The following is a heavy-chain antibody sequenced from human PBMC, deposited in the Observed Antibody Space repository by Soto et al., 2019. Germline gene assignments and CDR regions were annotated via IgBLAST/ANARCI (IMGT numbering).Heavy chain of an antibody. CDR1: GCTLNHAW. CDR2: IKSKANGGTA. J-gene: IGHJ6*04. CDR3: ITTYSGTPARRYLDL. V-gene: IGHV3-15*01. Sequence: PWGSLRLSCAASGCTLNHAWMSWFRQAPGKGLEWGGRIKSKANGGTADYPAPVKGRFTISRDGSKYMLYLQINNLKTENTAVYYFITTYSGTPARRYLDLGGKGTTGTVYS. D-gene: IGHD1-26*01.